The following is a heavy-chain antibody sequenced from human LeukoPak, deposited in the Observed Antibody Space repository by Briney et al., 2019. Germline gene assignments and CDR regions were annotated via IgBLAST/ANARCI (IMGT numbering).Heavy chain of an antibody. Sequence: PSETLSLTCTVSGYSISSGYYRGWIRQPPGKGLERIGSIYHSENTYYNPSLKSRITISVDTSKNQFSLKLSSVTAADTAVYYCAKATRDGYNEVWFDYWGQGTLVTVAS. CDR1: GYSISSGYY. D-gene: IGHD5-24*01. V-gene: IGHV4-38-2*02. J-gene: IGHJ4*02. CDR2: IYHSENT. CDR3: AKATRDGYNEVWFDY.